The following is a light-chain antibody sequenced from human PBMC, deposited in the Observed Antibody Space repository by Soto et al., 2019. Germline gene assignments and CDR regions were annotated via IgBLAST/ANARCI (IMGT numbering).Light chain of an antibody. J-gene: IGKJ1*01. CDR2: SES. V-gene: IGKV3-20*01. CDR1: QSVSRSY. Sequence: EIGLTQSPGTLSLSQWERATLSCRASQSVSRSYLGWYPQKPGQASTLLLYSESSRATGIPDRLSGSGSGTDFTLTISRLEPEDVAVYYCQQYGSSPWTFGQGTKVEI. CDR3: QQYGSSPWT.